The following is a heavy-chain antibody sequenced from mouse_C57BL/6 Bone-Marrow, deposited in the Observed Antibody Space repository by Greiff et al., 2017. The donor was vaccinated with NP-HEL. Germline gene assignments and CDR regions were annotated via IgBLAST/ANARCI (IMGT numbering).Heavy chain of an antibody. CDR3: ARTYGNYLAGFAY. D-gene: IGHD2-1*01. CDR2: IYPGDGDT. V-gene: IGHV1-82*01. CDR1: GYAFSSSW. Sequence: VQLQQSGPELVKPGASVKISCKASGYAFSSSWMNWVKQRPGKGLEWIGRIYPGDGDTNYNGKFKGKATLTADKSSSTAYMQLSSLTSEDSAVYFCARTYGNYLAGFAYWGQGTLVTVSA. J-gene: IGHJ3*01.